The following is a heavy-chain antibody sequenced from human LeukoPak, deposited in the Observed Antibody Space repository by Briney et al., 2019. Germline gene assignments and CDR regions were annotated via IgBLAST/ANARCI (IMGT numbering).Heavy chain of an antibody. J-gene: IGHJ4*02. Sequence: GASVKVSCKASGHTFTSYYMHWVRQAPGQGLEWMGIINPSGGSTSYAQKFQGRVTMTRDTSTSIVYMELSSLRSEDTAVYYCARDRECDSSGRYYFDYWGQGTLVTVSS. D-gene: IGHD3-22*01. V-gene: IGHV1-46*01. CDR1: GHTFTSYY. CDR2: INPSGGST. CDR3: ARDRECDSSGRYYFDY.